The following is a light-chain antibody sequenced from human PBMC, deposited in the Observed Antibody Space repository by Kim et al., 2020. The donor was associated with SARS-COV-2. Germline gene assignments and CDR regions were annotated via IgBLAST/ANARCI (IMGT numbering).Light chain of an antibody. CDR3: SSYAGSNNYV. J-gene: IGLJ1*01. CDR2: DVI. Sequence: GQSVTISFPGTSSDVDVLNYASWYQQHPGKPPNLWIYDVIKRPSGLPNRFAGSKTGNTASLTVSGLQAEDEADYYCSSYAGSNNYVFGTGTKVTVL. V-gene: IGLV2-8*01. CDR1: SSDVDVLNY.